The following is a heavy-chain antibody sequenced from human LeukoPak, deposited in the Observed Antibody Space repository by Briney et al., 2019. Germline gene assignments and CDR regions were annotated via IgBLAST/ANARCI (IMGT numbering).Heavy chain of an antibody. CDR1: GFTFSSYS. D-gene: IGHD5-18*01. Sequence: GSLRLSCAASGFTFSSYSMNWVRQAPGKGLEWVSSISSSSSYIYYADSVKGRFTISRDNAKNSLYLQMNSLRAEDTAVYYCARDRYSYGDFDYWGQGTLVTVSS. CDR3: ARDRYSYGDFDY. V-gene: IGHV3-21*01. CDR2: ISSSSSYI. J-gene: IGHJ4*02.